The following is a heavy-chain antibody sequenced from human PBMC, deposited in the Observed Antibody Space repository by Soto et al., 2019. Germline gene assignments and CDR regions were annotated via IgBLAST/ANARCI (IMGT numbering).Heavy chain of an antibody. CDR2: VSSNSDSR. CDR1: GFTFSDFS. J-gene: IGHJ5*02. V-gene: IGHV3-11*01. CDR3: ARVRKVAWFDP. Sequence: QLVESGGGLVQPGGSLRLSCAASGFTFSDFSMAWLRQAPGKGLEWLSSVSSNSDSRYYADSIKGRFTISRDNAGNSLYLQLNSLRPEDTAVYYCARVRKVAWFDPWGQGTLVIVSS.